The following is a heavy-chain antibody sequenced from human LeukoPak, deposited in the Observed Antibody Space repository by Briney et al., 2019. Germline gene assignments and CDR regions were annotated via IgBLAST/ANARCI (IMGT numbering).Heavy chain of an antibody. D-gene: IGHD1-26*01. Sequence: GGSLRLSCAASGFTFSSYWMHWVRQAPGKGLVWVSRINSDGSSTSYADSVKGRFTISRDNAKNTLYLQMNSLRAEDTAVYYCARGHSGSYYYSVDYWGQGTLVTLSS. CDR2: INSDGSST. CDR1: GFTFSSYW. V-gene: IGHV3-74*01. J-gene: IGHJ4*02. CDR3: ARGHSGSYYYSVDY.